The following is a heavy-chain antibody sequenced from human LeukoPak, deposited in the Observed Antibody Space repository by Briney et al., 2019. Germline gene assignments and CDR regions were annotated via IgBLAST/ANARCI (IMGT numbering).Heavy chain of an antibody. Sequence: PGGSLRLSCAASGFTFSNAWMSWVRQAPGKGLEWVSSISSSSDNIYYADSVRGRFTISRDNAKNSLYLQMNSLRAEDTAVYYCAREDFYYCDYWGQGTLVTVSS. V-gene: IGHV3-21*01. D-gene: IGHD3/OR15-3a*01. J-gene: IGHJ4*02. CDR3: AREDFYYCDY. CDR2: ISSSSDNI. CDR1: GFTFSNAW.